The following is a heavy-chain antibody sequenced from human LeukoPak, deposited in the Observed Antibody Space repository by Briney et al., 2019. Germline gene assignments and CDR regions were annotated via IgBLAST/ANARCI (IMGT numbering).Heavy chain of an antibody. D-gene: IGHD2-2*03. CDR1: GFPFSSYS. CDR3: ARDWMYYFDY. CDR2: ISSSSSNI. J-gene: IGHJ4*02. V-gene: IGHV3-48*01. Sequence: GGSLRLSCAASGFPFSSYSMNWVRQAPGKGREGGSYISSSSSNIKYADSVKGGFNISRENAKNSLYLQMNSLRTEDTAVYYCARDWMYYFDYWGQGTLVTVSS.